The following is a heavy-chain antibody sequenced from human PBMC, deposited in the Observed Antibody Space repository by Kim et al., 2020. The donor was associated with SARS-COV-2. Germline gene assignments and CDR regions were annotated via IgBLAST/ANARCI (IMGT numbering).Heavy chain of an antibody. CDR1: GFIFSGSA. Sequence: GGSLRLSCAASGFIFSGSAMHWVRQASGKGLEWVGRIRSKANSYATAYAAPVKGRFTISRDDSKNTAYLQMNSLKTEDTAVYYCTRRGGVSSSPFNWFDPWGQGTLVTVSS. J-gene: IGHJ5*02. CDR3: TRRGGVSSSPFNWFDP. CDR2: IRSKANSYAT. D-gene: IGHD6-13*01. V-gene: IGHV3-73*01.